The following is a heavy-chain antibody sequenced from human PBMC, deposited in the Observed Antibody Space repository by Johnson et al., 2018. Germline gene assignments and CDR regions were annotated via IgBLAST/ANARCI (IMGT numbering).Heavy chain of an antibody. CDR3: AREYYDSSGYRLDH. CDR2: IGLSGTTI. V-gene: IGHV3-11*01. CDR1: GFNFSDYY. D-gene: IGHD3-22*01. J-gene: IGHJ4*02. Sequence: VQLVETGGGLVKPGGSLRLSCSVSGFNFSDYYMSWIRQAPGKGLEWVSYIGLSGTTINYAYSVKGRFTISRDNSKNSLYLQMNSLRADDTAVYYCAREYYDSSGYRLDHWGQGTLVTVSS.